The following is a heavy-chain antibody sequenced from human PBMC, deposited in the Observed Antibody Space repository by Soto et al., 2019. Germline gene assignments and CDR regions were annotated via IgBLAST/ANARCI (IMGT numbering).Heavy chain of an antibody. CDR1: GYTFTSYD. Sequence: ASVKVSCKASGYTFTSYDINWVRQATGQGLEWMGWMNPNSGNTGYAQKFQGRVTMTRNTSISTAYMELSSLRSEDTAVYYCASLLTGTAALGGAQNYYYYMDVWGKGTTVTVSS. CDR2: MNPNSGNT. CDR3: ASLLTGTAALGGAQNYYYYMDV. V-gene: IGHV1-8*01. D-gene: IGHD1-7*01. J-gene: IGHJ6*03.